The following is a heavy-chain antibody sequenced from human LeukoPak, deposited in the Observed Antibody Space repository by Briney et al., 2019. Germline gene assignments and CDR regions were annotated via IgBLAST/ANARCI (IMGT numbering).Heavy chain of an antibody. CDR3: AKDSTGITTVTGDGY. V-gene: IGHV3-30*02. CDR1: GFTFSTYG. CDR2: IRYDGSRK. Sequence: GGSLRLSCAASGFTFSTYGMHWVRQAPGKGLQWVAFIRYDGSRKYLADSVKGRFTISRDNSKNTLYLQMNNLRAEDTAVYYCAKDSTGITTVTGDGYWGQGTLVTVSS. J-gene: IGHJ4*02. D-gene: IGHD4-17*01.